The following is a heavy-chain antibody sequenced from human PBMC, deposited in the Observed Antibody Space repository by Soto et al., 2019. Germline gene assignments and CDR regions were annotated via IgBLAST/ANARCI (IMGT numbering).Heavy chain of an antibody. Sequence: GGSLRLSCAASGFTFSDYYMSWIRQAPGKGLEWVSYISGSGSTIYYADYVKGRFTISRDNAKNSLHLQMNSLRAEDTSVYYCASGVAASHFYYYYMDVWGKGTTVTVSS. CDR3: ASGVAASHFYYYYMDV. J-gene: IGHJ6*03. V-gene: IGHV3-11*01. CDR2: ISGSGSTI. CDR1: GFTFSDYY. D-gene: IGHD2-15*01.